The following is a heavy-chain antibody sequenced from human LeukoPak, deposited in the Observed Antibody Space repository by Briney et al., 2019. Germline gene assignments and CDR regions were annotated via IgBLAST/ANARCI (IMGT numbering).Heavy chain of an antibody. CDR1: GYTFTSYA. CDR3: AREIGYDFWSGRRLNWFDP. J-gene: IGHJ5*02. V-gene: IGHV7-4-1*02. D-gene: IGHD3-3*01. Sequence: ASVKVSCKASGYTFTSYAMNWVRQAPGQGLEWMGWINTNTGNPTYAQGFTGRFVFSLDTSVSTAYLQISSLKAEDTAVYYCAREIGYDFWSGRRLNWFDPRGQGTLVTVSS. CDR2: INTNTGNP.